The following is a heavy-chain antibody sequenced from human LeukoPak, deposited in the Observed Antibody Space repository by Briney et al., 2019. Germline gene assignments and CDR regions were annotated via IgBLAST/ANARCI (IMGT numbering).Heavy chain of an antibody. CDR1: GFTFRTYS. D-gene: IGHD6-19*01. Sequence: GGSLRLSCAASGFTFRTYSMNWVRQAPGKGLEWVSSINGDSNYIYYGDSVKGRFTTSRDNAKNSIYLQMNSLTAEDTAVYFCAKEARGWADGMDVWGQGTTVTVSS. CDR3: AKEARGWADGMDV. CDR2: INGDSNYI. J-gene: IGHJ6*02. V-gene: IGHV3-21*01.